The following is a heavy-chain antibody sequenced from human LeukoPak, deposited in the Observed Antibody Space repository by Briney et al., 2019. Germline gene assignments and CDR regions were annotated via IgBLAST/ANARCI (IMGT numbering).Heavy chain of an antibody. CDR2: IYTSGST. J-gene: IGHJ6*03. CDR1: GGSISSYY. D-gene: IGHD3-22*01. V-gene: IGHV4-4*09. Sequence: SETLSLTCTVSGGSISSYYWSWIRQPPGKGLEWIGYIYTSGSTNYNPSLKSRVTISVDTSKNQFSLKLSSVTAADTAVYYCASDENDYYDSSGYYYDYYYYMDVWGKGTTVTVSS. CDR3: ASDENDYYDSSGYYYDYYYYMDV.